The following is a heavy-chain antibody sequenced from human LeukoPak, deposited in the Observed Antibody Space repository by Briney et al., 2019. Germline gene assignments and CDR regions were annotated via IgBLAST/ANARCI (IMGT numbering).Heavy chain of an antibody. CDR1: GFPFNNYA. J-gene: IGHJ4*02. CDR2: ISGSGDNT. V-gene: IGHV3-23*01. CDR3: ANDFDY. Sequence: GGSLRLSCAASGFPFNNYAMTWVRQAPGKGLEWVSTISGSGDNTYYADSVKGRFTISRDNSKNTLYLQMNSLTAEDTAVYYCANDFDYWGQGTLVTVSS.